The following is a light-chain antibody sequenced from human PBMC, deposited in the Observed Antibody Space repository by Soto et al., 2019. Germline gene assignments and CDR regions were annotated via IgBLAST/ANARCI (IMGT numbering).Light chain of an antibody. CDR1: QGIAPY. J-gene: IGKJ4*02. Sequence: DVQMTQSPSSLSAFVGDRVTITCRASQGIAPYLAWFQQKPGKVPKLLIYATSTLQSGVPSRFSGSGSGTDFTRTINSLQPEDVGTYFWQTYNRAPLTFGGGTKVEIK. CDR2: ATS. CDR3: QTYNRAPLT. V-gene: IGKV1-27*01.